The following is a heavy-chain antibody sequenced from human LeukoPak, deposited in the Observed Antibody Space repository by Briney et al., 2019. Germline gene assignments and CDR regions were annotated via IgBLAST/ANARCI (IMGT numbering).Heavy chain of an antibody. CDR1: GGSFSGYY. V-gene: IGHV4-34*01. Sequence: TSSETLSLTCAVYGGSFSGYYWSWIRQPPGKGLEWIGEINHSGSTNYNPSLKSRVTISVDTSKNQFSLKLSSVTAADTAVYYCATAGYGSGSYEDYWGQGTLVTVSS. CDR2: INHSGST. CDR3: ATAGYGSGSYEDY. J-gene: IGHJ4*02. D-gene: IGHD3-10*01.